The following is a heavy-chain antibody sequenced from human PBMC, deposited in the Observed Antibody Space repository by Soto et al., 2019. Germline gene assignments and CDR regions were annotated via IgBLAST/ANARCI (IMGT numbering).Heavy chain of an antibody. CDR3: ASAAGAYDN. V-gene: IGHV3-33*03. CDR1: GLSFSDYG. CDR2: IWSDGSNK. J-gene: IGHJ4*02. D-gene: IGHD1-26*01. Sequence: QVQLVESGGGVVQPGRSLRLSCIASGLSFSDYGMHWVRQAPGKGLEWVAVIWSDGSNKYYADSVKGRFTISRDNSKNTVYLQMTSLRVEDTAVYYCASAAGAYDNWGQGALVTVSS.